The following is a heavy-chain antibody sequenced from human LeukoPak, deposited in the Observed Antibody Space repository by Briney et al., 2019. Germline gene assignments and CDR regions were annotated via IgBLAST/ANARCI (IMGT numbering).Heavy chain of an antibody. CDR2: IRYDGSNK. D-gene: IGHD4-23*01. CDR1: GFTFSSYS. CDR3: ANQATTVVTPSGFYGY. Sequence: GSLRLSCAASGFTFSSYSMNWVRQAPGKGLEWVAFIRYDGSNKYYADSVKGRFTISRDNSKNTLYLQMNSLRAEDTAVYYCANQATTVVTPSGFYGYWGQGTLVTVSS. V-gene: IGHV3-30*02. J-gene: IGHJ4*02.